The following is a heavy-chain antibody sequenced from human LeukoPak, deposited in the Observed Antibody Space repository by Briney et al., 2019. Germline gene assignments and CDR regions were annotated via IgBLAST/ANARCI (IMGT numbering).Heavy chain of an antibody. J-gene: IGHJ6*02. V-gene: IGHV1-2*06. Sequence: ASVKVSCKASGYTFTDYFIHWVRQAPGQGLEWMGRVNPNNGGTSYAQTFQGRVTMTRDTSISTAYMELSRLRSDDTAVYYCASQSSGYALDVWGQGTTVTVSS. CDR1: GYTFTDYF. CDR2: VNPNNGGT. D-gene: IGHD3-10*01. CDR3: ASQSSGYALDV.